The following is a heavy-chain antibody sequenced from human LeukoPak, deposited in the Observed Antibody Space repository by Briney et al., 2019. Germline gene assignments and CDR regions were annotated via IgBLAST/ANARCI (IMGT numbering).Heavy chain of an antibody. CDR1: GGSISSYY. CDR3: ARLTTTVTPDAFDI. J-gene: IGHJ3*02. D-gene: IGHD4-17*01. V-gene: IGHV4-59*08. Sequence: SETLSLTCTVSGGSISSYYWSWIRQPPGKGLGWIGYIYYSGSTNYNPSLKSRVTISVDTSKNQFSLKLSSVTAADTAVYYCARLTTTVTPDAFDIWGQGTMVTVSS. CDR2: IYYSGST.